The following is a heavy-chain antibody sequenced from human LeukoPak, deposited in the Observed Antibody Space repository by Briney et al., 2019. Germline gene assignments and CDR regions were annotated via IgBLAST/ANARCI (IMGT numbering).Heavy chain of an antibody. Sequence: PSETLSLTCTVSGGSISIYYWSWIRQPPGKGLEWIGRIYISGSTNYNPSLKSRVTMSVDTSKNQFSLKLSSVTAADTAVYYCARGPTTVTRAFDYWGQGTLVTASS. CDR2: IYISGST. J-gene: IGHJ4*02. V-gene: IGHV4-4*07. CDR1: GGSISIYY. D-gene: IGHD4-17*01. CDR3: ARGPTTVTRAFDY.